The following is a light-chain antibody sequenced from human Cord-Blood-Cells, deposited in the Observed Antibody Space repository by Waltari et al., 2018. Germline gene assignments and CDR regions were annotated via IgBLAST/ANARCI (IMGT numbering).Light chain of an antibody. CDR2: EGS. CDR1: SSDVGSYNL. CDR3: CSYAGSSTYV. V-gene: IGLV2-23*01. Sequence: QSALTQPASVSGSPGQSITISCTGTSSDVGSYNLVSWYQQHPGKAPKLMLYEGSKRLSGVSNRFSGSKSGNTASLTISGLKAEDEADYYCCSYAGSSTYVFGTGTKVTVL. J-gene: IGLJ1*01.